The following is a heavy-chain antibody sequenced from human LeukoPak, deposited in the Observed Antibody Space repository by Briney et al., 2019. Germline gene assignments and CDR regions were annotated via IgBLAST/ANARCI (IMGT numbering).Heavy chain of an antibody. CDR2: MNPNSGNT. Sequence: ASVKVSCKASEYTFTSYDINWVRQATGQGLGWMGWMNPNSGNTGYAQKFQGRVTMTRVTSISTAYMELNNLTSEDTAVYYCARGSWGEIAGRKSFEFWGQGSLVTVSS. CDR3: ARGSWGEIAGRKSFEF. CDR1: EYTFTSYD. V-gene: IGHV1-8*01. D-gene: IGHD6-6*01. J-gene: IGHJ4*02.